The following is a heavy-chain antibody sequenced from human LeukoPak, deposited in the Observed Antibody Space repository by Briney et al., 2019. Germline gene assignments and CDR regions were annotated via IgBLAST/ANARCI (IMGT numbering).Heavy chain of an antibody. CDR2: IYASGTS. Sequence: PSETLSLTCTVSGGSISSYYWNWIRQPPGKGLEWIGRIYASGTSNYNPSLKSRVTMSVDTSKNQFSLRLSSVTAADTAVYYCARPRSSSGWDGDFDYWGQGALVTVSS. CDR1: GGSISSYY. V-gene: IGHV4-4*07. CDR3: ARPRSSSGWDGDFDY. J-gene: IGHJ4*02. D-gene: IGHD6-19*01.